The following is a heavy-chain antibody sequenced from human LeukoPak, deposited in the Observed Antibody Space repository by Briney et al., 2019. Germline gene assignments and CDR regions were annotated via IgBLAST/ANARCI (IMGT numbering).Heavy chain of an antibody. CDR1: GGSFSGYY. CDR3: ARHPRIAAAGRGAFDI. J-gene: IGHJ3*02. D-gene: IGHD6-13*01. CDR2: INHSGST. Sequence: SETLSLTCAVYGGSFSGYYWSWIRQPPGKGLEWIGEINHSGSTNYNPSLKSRVTISVDTSKNQFSLKLSSVTAADTAVYYCARHPRIAAAGRGAFDIWGQGTMVTVSS. V-gene: IGHV4-34*01.